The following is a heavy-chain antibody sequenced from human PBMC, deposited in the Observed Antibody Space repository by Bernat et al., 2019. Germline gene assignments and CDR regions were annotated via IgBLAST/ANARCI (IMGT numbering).Heavy chain of an antibody. CDR3: VRDLLGMGGAFDF. CDR1: GFTFSSYG. D-gene: IGHD7-27*01. CDR2: IWYDGSNE. Sequence: QVQLVESGGGVVQPGRSLRLSCAASGFTFSSYGMHWVRQAPGKGLEWVAHIWYDGSNEYYADSVKGRFTIFRDNSKNTVYLQMNSLRAEDATVYYCVRDLLGMGGAFDFWGQGTVVAVSS. J-gene: IGHJ3*01. V-gene: IGHV3-33*01.